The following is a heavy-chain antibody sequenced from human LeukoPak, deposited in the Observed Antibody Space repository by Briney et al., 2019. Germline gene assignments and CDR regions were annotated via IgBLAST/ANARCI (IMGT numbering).Heavy chain of an antibody. CDR1: GFTFSSYG. CDR2: IRYDGSNK. CDR3: AKDARPNWNYNYYYMDV. D-gene: IGHD1-20*01. Sequence: GGSLRLSCAASGFTFSSYGMHWVRQAPGKGLEWVAFIRYDGSNKYYADSVKGRFTISRDNSKNTLYLQMNSLRAEDTAVYYCAKDARPNWNYNYYYMDVWGKGPMVTVSS. J-gene: IGHJ6*03. V-gene: IGHV3-30*02.